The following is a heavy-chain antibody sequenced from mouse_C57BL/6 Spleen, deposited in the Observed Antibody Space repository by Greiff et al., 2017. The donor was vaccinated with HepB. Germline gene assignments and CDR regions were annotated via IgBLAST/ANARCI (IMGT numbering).Heavy chain of an antibody. J-gene: IGHJ1*03. CDR2: IDPSDSET. D-gene: IGHD1-1*01. CDR1: GYTFTSYW. Sequence: VQLQQPGAELVRPGSSVKLSCKASGYTFTSYWMHWVKQRPIQGLEWIGNIDPSDSETHYNQKFKDKATLTVDKSSSTAYMQLSSLTSEDSAVYYCARRGFITTGYWYFDVWGTGTTVTVSS. V-gene: IGHV1-52*01. CDR3: ARRGFITTGYWYFDV.